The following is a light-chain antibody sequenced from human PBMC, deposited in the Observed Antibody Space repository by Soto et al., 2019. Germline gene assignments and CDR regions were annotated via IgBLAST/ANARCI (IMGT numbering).Light chain of an antibody. CDR2: DVS. V-gene: IGLV2-11*01. CDR3: YSYAGSYSVV. CDR1: SSDVGGYNY. J-gene: IGLJ2*01. Sequence: QSALTQPRSVSGSPGQSVTISCTGTSSDVGGYNYVSWYQQHPGKAPKLMIYDVSKRPSGVPYLFSGSKSGNTASLTISGLQDEAESDYYCYSYAGSYSVVFGGGTKLTVL.